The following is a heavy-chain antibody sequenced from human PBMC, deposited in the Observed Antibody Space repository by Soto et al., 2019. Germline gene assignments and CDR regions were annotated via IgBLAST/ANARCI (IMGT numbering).Heavy chain of an antibody. D-gene: IGHD2-8*01. CDR1: GFTFDDYA. Sequence: GGSLRLSCAASGFTFDDYAMHWVRQAPGKGLEWVSGISWNSGSIGYADSVKGRFTISRDNAKNSLYLQMNSLRAEDTALYYCAKDIAFIPQWTFDYWGQGTLVTVSS. J-gene: IGHJ4*02. CDR2: ISWNSGSI. CDR3: AKDIAFIPQWTFDY. V-gene: IGHV3-9*01.